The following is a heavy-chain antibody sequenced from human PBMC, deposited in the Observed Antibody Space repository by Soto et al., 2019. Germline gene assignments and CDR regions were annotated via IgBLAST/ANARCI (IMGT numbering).Heavy chain of an antibody. CDR2: IDRSSSSI. V-gene: IGHV3-48*04. CDR3: ARDVEVAGVGATNF. J-gene: IGHJ4*02. Sequence: EVQLVESGGYLVQPGGSLRLTCAASGFTFSRYSMNWVRQAPGKGMEWISYIDRSSSSIFYADSVRGRFTISRDNARNSLFLQMHSLTVADTAVYYCARDVEVAGVGATNFWGQGTLVTVPS. CDR1: GFTFSRYS. D-gene: IGHD6-19*01.